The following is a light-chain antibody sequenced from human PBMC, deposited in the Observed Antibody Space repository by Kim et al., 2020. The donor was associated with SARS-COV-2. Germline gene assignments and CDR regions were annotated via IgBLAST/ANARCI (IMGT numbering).Light chain of an antibody. V-gene: IGLV3-19*01. J-gene: IGLJ2*01. CDR2: GKD. CDR1: SHRSYY. CDR3: NSRDSNDNVV. Sequence: VALGPTVRITCQGDSHRSYYATWYQQKPGQAPKVVIYGKDNRPSGIPDRFSGSNSGNTAYLTITGTQAGDEADYYCNSRDSNDNVVFGGGTKVTVL.